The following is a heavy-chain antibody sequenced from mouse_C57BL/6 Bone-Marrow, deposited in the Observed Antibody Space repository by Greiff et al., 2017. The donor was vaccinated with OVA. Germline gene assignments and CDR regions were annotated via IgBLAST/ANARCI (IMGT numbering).Heavy chain of an antibody. Sequence: QVQLQQSGAELVKPGASVKISCKASGYAFSSYWMNWVKQRPGKGLEWIGQIYPGDGDTNYNGKFKGKATLTADKSSSTAYMQLSSLTSEDSAVYYCAIYPLYDGYWYFDVWGTGTTVTVSS. D-gene: IGHD2-3*01. J-gene: IGHJ1*03. CDR2: IYPGDGDT. CDR1: GYAFSSYW. V-gene: IGHV1-80*01. CDR3: AIYPLYDGYWYFDV.